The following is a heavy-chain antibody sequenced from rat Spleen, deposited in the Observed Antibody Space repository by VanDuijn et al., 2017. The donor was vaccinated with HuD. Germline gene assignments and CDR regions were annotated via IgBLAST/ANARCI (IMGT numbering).Heavy chain of an antibody. Sequence: QVQLKESGPGLVQPSQTLSLTCTVSGFSLISYAVNWVRQPPGKGLEWMGGIWGDGSTDYNSALKSRLSITRDTSKSQVFLKMNSLQTDDTATYFCTSQYYYDGYYRDYWGQGVMVTVSS. V-gene: IGHV2-15*01. CDR2: IWGDGST. D-gene: IGHD1-12*03. J-gene: IGHJ2*01. CDR3: TSQYYYDGYYRDY. CDR1: GFSLISYA.